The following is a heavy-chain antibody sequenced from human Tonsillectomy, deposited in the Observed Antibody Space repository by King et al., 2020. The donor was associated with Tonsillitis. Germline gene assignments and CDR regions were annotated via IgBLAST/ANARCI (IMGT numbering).Heavy chain of an antibody. CDR3: AKEVDNDSSGAFDY. CDR1: RFTCSTYG. V-gene: IGHV3-30*02. D-gene: IGHD3-22*01. Sequence: VQLVESGGGVVQPGGPLRLSCTASRFTCSTYGMHGLRQATGKGLEWVAFIRYDGSNKYYADSVKGRFTRSRENSKNTLFLKMNSLRAEDTAVYYCAKEVDNDSSGAFDYWGQGPLVTVSS. CDR2: IRYDGSNK. J-gene: IGHJ4*02.